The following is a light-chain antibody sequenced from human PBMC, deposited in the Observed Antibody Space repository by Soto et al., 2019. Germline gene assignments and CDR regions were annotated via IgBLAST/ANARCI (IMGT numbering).Light chain of an antibody. CDR2: DAS. CDR1: QSVSSY. CDR3: QQRSNSFT. V-gene: IGKV3-11*01. Sequence: EIVLTQSPAPLSLSPGERATLSCRASQSVSSYLAWYQQKPGQAPRLLIYDASNRATGIPARFSGSGSGTDVLITISSLEPEDFAVYYCQQRSNSFTFGPGIKVEIK. J-gene: IGKJ3*01.